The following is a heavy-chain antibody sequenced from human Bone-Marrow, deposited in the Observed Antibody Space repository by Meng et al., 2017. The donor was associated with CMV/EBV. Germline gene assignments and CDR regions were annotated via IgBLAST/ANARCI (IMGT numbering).Heavy chain of an antibody. CDR3: ARELSTGLPDY. D-gene: IGHD3-10*01. Sequence: GGSLRLSCTASGFTFSSYSMDWVRQAPGKGLEWVSSISSSSTYIYYADSVKGRFTISRDNAEDSLYLQINSLRTEDTAVYYCARELSTGLPDYWGQGSLVTVSS. V-gene: IGHV3-21*01. CDR1: GFTFSSYS. J-gene: IGHJ4*02. CDR2: ISSSSTYI.